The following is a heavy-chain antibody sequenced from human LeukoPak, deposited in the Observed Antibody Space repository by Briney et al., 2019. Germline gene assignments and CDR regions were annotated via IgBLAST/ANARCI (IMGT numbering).Heavy chain of an antibody. CDR3: ARESSSWNRYRFDP. J-gene: IGHJ5*02. Sequence: ASVKVSCKASGYTFTSYGISWVRQAPGQGLEWMGWISAYNGNTNYAQKLQGRVTMTTDTSTSTAYMEPRSLRSDDTAVYYCARESSSWNRYRFDPWGQGTLVTVSS. CDR1: GYTFTSYG. V-gene: IGHV1-18*01. D-gene: IGHD6-13*01. CDR2: ISAYNGNT.